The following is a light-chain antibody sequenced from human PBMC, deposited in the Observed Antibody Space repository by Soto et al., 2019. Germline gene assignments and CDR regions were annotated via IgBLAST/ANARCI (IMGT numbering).Light chain of an antibody. CDR3: QQRSNWPPT. J-gene: IGKJ4*01. Sequence: DIVLTQSPATLSLSPGERATLSCRASQSVSTYLAWYQQKPGQAPRLLIHDTSNRATGIPARFSGSGSGTDFILTISSLETEDFAVYYCQQRSNWPPTVGGGTKVEIK. V-gene: IGKV3-11*01. CDR2: DTS. CDR1: QSVSTY.